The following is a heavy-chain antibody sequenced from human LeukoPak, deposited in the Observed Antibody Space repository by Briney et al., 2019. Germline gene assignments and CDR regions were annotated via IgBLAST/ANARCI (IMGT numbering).Heavy chain of an antibody. J-gene: IGHJ4*02. CDR2: IYHRGST. Sequence: SETLSLTCAVSGGSISSDYFWSWIRQPPGKGLEWIGYIYHRGSTSYNPSLKSRVTISVDTSKNQFSLKLSSVTAADTAVYYCARLGSDRVYSSSPASWGQGTLVTVSS. D-gene: IGHD6-13*01. V-gene: IGHV4-30-2*01. CDR1: GGSISSDYF. CDR3: ARLGSDRVYSSSPAS.